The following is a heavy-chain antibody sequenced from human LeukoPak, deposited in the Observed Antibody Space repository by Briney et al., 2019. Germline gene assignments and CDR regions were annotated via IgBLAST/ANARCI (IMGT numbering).Heavy chain of an antibody. J-gene: IGHJ6*02. CDR3: ARDGKYYGSGTTPNGMDV. CDR2: ISYDGSNK. Sequence: GRSLRLSCAASGFTFSSYAMHWVRQAPGKGLEWVAVISYDGSNKYYADSVKGRFTISRDNSKNTLYLQMNSLRAEDTAVYYCARDGKYYGSGTTPNGMDVWGQGTTVTVSS. D-gene: IGHD3-10*01. CDR1: GFTFSSYA. V-gene: IGHV3-30-3*01.